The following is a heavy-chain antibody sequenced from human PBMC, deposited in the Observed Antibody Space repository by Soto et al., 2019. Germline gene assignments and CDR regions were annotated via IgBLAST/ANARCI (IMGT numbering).Heavy chain of an antibody. D-gene: IGHD6-6*01. J-gene: IGHJ6*02. CDR3: AKSLAARTYYYGLDV. CDR1: GFTFSSYG. V-gene: IGHV3-30*18. CDR2: ISYDGSNK. Sequence: GGSLRLSCAASGFTFSSYGMHWVRQAPGKGLEWVAVISYDGSNKYYADSVKGRFTISRDNSKNTLHLQMNSLRAEDTAVYYCAKSLAARTYYYGLDVWGQGTTVTVSS.